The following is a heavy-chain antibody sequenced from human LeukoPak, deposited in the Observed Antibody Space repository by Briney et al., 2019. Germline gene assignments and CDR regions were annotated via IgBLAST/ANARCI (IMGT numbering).Heavy chain of an antibody. CDR1: GGSFSGYY. CDR2: INHSGST. J-gene: IGHJ4*02. CDR3: ARSYYDFWSGYIPLGY. V-gene: IGHV4-34*01. D-gene: IGHD3-3*01. Sequence: PSETLSLTCAVYGGSFSGYYWSWIRQPPGKGLEWIGEINHSGSTNYNPSLKSRVTISVDTSKNQFSLKLSSVTAADTAVYYCARSYYDFWSGYIPLGYWGQGTLVTVSS.